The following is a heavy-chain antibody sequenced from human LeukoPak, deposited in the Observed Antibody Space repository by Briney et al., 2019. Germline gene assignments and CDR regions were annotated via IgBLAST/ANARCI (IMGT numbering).Heavy chain of an antibody. CDR3: AKENYCSGGSCPFDY. Sequence: PGGSLRLSCSASGFTFFSYAMHWVRQAPGKGLEYVSAISSGGDSRYYADSVKGRFTISRDNSKNTLYLQMNSLRAEDTAVYYCAKENYCSGGSCPFDYWGQGTLVTVSS. J-gene: IGHJ4*02. CDR2: ISSGGDSR. V-gene: IGHV3-64*04. D-gene: IGHD2-15*01. CDR1: GFTFFSYA.